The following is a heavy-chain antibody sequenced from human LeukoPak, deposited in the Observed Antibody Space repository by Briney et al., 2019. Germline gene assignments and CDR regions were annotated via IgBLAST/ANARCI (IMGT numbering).Heavy chain of an antibody. V-gene: IGHV4-34*01. D-gene: IGHD2-2*01. CDR1: DGSVISYY. CDR2: ISHGGIT. Sequence: SETLSLTCGVYDGSVISYYCHWIRQAPGKGLEWIGEISHGGITKHNPSLKSRVTMSQDTSKRQFSLKMNSMTAADTGVYYCGIFMDVVPGSMSWGLGTLVTVSS. J-gene: IGHJ4*02. CDR3: GIFMDVVPGSMS.